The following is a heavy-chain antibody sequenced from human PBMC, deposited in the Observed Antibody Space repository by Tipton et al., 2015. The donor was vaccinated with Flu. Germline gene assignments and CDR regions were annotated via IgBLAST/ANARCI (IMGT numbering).Heavy chain of an antibody. Sequence: SLRLSCAASGFNISTYWMYWVRQVPGKGLVWVSGISSGGASTNYADSVKGRFTISRDNAKNTLYLQMNSLRVEDTAVYYCARAAAAGSNRMNWFDPWGQGTLLTVSS. D-gene: IGHD6-13*01. CDR2: ISSGGAST. V-gene: IGHV3-74*01. CDR1: GFNISTYW. CDR3: ARAAAAGSNRMNWFDP. J-gene: IGHJ5*02.